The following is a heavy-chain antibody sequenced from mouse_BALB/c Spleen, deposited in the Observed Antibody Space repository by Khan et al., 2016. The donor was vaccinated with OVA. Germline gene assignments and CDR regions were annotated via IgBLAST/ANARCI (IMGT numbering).Heavy chain of an antibody. V-gene: IGHV2-3*01. CDR1: GFSLTRYG. CDR3: SKLTPDDYSVDY. J-gene: IGHJ4*01. CDR2: IWGDGST. Sequence: QVQLKESGPGLVAPSQSLSITCTVSGFSLTRYGVNWVRQPPGKGLEWLGVIWGDGSTNSHSTLKSRLIIRKDNSKSHVFLKLNSLQTDDTATNYCSKLTPDDYSVDYWGQGTSVTVSS.